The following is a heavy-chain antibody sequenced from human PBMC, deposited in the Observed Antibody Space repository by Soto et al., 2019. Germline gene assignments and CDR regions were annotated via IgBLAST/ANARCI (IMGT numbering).Heavy chain of an antibody. Sequence: PSETLSLTCTVSGGSISSYYWSWIRQPPGKGLEWIGYIYYSGSTNYNPSLKSRVTISVDTSKNQFSLKLSSVTAADTAVYYCARMVVTDKYYYYGMDLWGQGTTATVSS. J-gene: IGHJ6*02. D-gene: IGHD2-21*02. V-gene: IGHV4-59*01. CDR2: IYYSGST. CDR3: ARMVVTDKYYYYGMDL. CDR1: GGSISSYY.